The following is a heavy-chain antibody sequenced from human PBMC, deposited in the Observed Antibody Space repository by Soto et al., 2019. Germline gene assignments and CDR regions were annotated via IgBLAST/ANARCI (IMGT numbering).Heavy chain of an antibody. J-gene: IGHJ6*02. CDR3: AKFSSGDYSYYYYGMDV. V-gene: IGHV3-23*01. D-gene: IGHD4-17*01. CDR1: GFTFSSYA. CDR2: ISGSGDST. Sequence: EVQVLESGGGLVQPGGSLRLSCAASGFTFSSYAMSWVRQAPGKGLEWVSAISGSGDSTRYADSVQGRFTISRDTSKHTLYLQMNSLRAEDTAVYYCAKFSSGDYSYYYYGMDVWGQGTTVTVSS.